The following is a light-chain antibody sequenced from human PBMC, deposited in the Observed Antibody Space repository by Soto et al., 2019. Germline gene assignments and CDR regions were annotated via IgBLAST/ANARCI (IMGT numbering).Light chain of an antibody. CDR1: QSVSSSY. Sequence: EIVLTQSPGTLSLSPGERATLSCRASQSVSSSYLAWYQQKPGQAPRLLIYGASSRATGIPDRFSGSGSGTDFTLTIRRLGPEDFAVYYCQQYGSSLYTFGQGTKLEIK. J-gene: IGKJ2*01. V-gene: IGKV3-20*01. CDR3: QQYGSSLYT. CDR2: GAS.